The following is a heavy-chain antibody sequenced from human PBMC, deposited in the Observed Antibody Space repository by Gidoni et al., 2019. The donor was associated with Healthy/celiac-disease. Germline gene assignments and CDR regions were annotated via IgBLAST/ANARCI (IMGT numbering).Heavy chain of an antibody. CDR3: ARTPHSGQQGDPYFDY. CDR2: TYDRSKWYN. CDR1: GDRVSSNSAS. D-gene: IGHD6-19*01. Sequence: QVQLQQSGPGLVKPSQTLSLTCAISGDRVSSNSASWTWIRQSPWRGLEWLGRTYDRSKWYNDYAVSVKSRITINPYTSKNQFSLQLNSVTPEDTAVYYCARTPHSGQQGDPYFDYWGQGTLVTVSS. J-gene: IGHJ4*02. V-gene: IGHV6-1*01.